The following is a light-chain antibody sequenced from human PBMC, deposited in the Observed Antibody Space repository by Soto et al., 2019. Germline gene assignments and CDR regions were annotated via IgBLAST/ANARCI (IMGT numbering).Light chain of an antibody. J-gene: IGLJ2*01. CDR3: QAWGTGSRA. V-gene: IGLV4-69*01. CDR2: LNSDGSH. Sequence: HLVLTQLPSASASLGASVKLPCTLSRGYSSYAVAWHQQQPEKGPRYLMKLNSDGSHSKGDGIPDRFSGSSSGAERYLTIPRLQAEDEADYDGQAWGTGSRAFGGGTKLTVL. CDR1: RGYSSYA.